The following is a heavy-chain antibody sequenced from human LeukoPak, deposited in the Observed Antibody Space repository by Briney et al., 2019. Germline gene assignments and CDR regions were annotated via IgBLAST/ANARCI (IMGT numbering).Heavy chain of an antibody. CDR1: GFTFSSYA. CDR3: AKTHYYGSGSPISPDY. CDR2: ISGSGGST. V-gene: IGHV3-23*01. J-gene: IGHJ4*02. D-gene: IGHD3-10*01. Sequence: GGSLRLSCAASGFTFSSYAMSWVRQAPGKGLEWVSAISGSGGSTYYADSVKGRFTISRDNSKNTLYLQMNSLRAEDTAVYYCAKTHYYGSGSPISPDYWGQGTLVTVSS.